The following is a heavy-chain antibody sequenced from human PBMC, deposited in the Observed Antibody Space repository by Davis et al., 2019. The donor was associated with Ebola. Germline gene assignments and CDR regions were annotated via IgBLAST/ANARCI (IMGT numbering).Heavy chain of an antibody. D-gene: IGHD6-25*01. CDR3: ARREAASIDY. CDR2: IGGSGHSA. V-gene: IGHV3-23*01. CDR1: GFTFSSYV. Sequence: GESLKISCVASGFTFSSYVMGWVRQAPGKGLEWVSRIGGSGHSADYGDSVQGRFTISRDNAKNTLFLQLNSLRVEDTAIYYCARREAASIDYWGQGTLVTVSS. J-gene: IGHJ4*02.